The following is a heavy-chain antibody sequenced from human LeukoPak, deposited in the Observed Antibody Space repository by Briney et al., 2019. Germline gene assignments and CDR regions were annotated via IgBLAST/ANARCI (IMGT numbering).Heavy chain of an antibody. V-gene: IGHV4-61*02. CDR2: IYTSGST. D-gene: IGHD4-23*01. CDR1: GGSISSSSYY. J-gene: IGHJ1*01. CDR3: ARDERGNSPGEYFQH. Sequence: PSETLSLTCTVSGGSISSSSYYWSWIRQPAGKGLEWIGRIYTSGSTNYNPSLKSRVTMSVDTSKNQFSLKLSSVTAADTAVYYCARDERGNSPGEYFQHWGQGTLVTVSS.